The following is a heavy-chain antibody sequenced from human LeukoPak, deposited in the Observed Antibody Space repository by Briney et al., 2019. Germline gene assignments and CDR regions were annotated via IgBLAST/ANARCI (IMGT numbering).Heavy chain of an antibody. CDR2: INHSGST. CDR1: GGSFSGYY. D-gene: IGHD3-9*01. CDR3: ARGIRYPDY. V-gene: IGHV4-34*01. J-gene: IGHJ4*02. Sequence: SETLSLTCAVYGGSFSGYYWSWIRQPPGKGLEWIGEINHSGSTNYNPSLKSRVTIPVDTSKNQFSLKLSSVTAADTAVYYCARGIRYPDYWGQGTLVTVSS.